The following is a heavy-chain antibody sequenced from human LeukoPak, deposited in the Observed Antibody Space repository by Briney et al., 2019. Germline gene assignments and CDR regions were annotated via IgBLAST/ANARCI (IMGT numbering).Heavy chain of an antibody. CDR1: RYTFTGYY. CDR2: MNPNSGNT. CDR3: ARGRYSYDTIVYHPFHF. V-gene: IGHV1-8*03. D-gene: IGHD3-22*01. J-gene: IGHJ4*02. Sequence: ASVKVSCKASRYTFTGYYMHWVRQATGQGLEWMGWMNPNSGNTGYARKFQGRVTFTRNTSISTAYMELSSLRSEDTAVYYCARGRYSYDTIVYHPFHFWGQGTLVTVSS.